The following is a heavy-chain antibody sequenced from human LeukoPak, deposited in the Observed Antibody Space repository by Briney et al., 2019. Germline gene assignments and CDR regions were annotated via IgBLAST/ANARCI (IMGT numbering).Heavy chain of an antibody. CDR2: IRYDGSNK. D-gene: IGHD3-10*01. CDR1: GFTFSSYG. J-gene: IGHJ5*02. V-gene: IGHV3-30*02. Sequence: GGSLRLSCAASGFTFSSYGMHWVRQAPGKGLEWVAFIRYDGSNKYYADSVKGRFTISRDNFKNTLYLQMNSLRAEDTAVYYCAKDVYYYGSGSYFGWFDPWGQGTLVTVSS. CDR3: AKDVYYYGSGSYFGWFDP.